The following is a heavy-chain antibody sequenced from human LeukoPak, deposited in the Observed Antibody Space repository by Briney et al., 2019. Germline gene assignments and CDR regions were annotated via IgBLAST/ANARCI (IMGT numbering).Heavy chain of an antibody. Sequence: PGGSLRLSCAASGFTFSSYAMSWVRQTPGKGLEWVSAISGSGGSTYYADSVKGRFTISRDNSKKTLYLQMNSLRAEDTAVYYCAKAPYYDFWSDYYGPNLEYWGQGTLVTVSS. CDR2: ISGSGGST. CDR1: GFTFSSYA. V-gene: IGHV3-23*01. CDR3: AKAPYYDFWSDYYGPNLEY. J-gene: IGHJ4*02. D-gene: IGHD3-3*01.